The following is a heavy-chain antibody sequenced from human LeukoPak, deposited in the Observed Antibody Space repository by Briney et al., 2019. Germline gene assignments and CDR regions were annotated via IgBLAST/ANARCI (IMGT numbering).Heavy chain of an antibody. Sequence: TASETLSLTCTVSGGSFSSYYWTWIRQPAGKGLEWIGRIYNSGTTNYNPSLESRVTMSLDTSKNRFSLSLSSVTAADTAVYYCARDRLGATGHWRIDVWGRGTLVTVSS. D-gene: IGHD1-26*01. J-gene: IGHJ2*01. CDR3: ARDRLGATGHWRIDV. CDR1: GGSFSSYY. CDR2: IYNSGTT. V-gene: IGHV4-4*07.